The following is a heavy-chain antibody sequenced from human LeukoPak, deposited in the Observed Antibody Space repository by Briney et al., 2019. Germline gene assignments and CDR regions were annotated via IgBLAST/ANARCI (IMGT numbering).Heavy chain of an antibody. CDR3: ARESTNYDFWSGYLVHFDL. CDR1: GYTFTSYA. V-gene: IGHV7-4-1*02. D-gene: IGHD3-3*01. CDR2: INTNTGNP. Sequence: ASVKVSCKASGYTFTSYAMNWVRQAPGQGLEWMGWINTNTGNPTYAQGFTGRFVFSLDTSVSTAYLQISSLKAEDTAVYYCARESTNYDFWSGYLVHFDLWGRGTLVTVSS. J-gene: IGHJ2*01.